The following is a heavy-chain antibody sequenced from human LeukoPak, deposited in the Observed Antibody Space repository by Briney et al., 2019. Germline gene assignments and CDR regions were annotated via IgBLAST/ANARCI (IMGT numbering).Heavy chain of an antibody. D-gene: IGHD3-3*01. J-gene: IGHJ5*02. CDR1: GFTFSSYA. CDR2: ISGSGGST. V-gene: IGHV3-23*01. CDR3: AKDHYDFWSGPVADWFDP. Sequence: GGSLRPSCAASGFTFSSYAMSWVRQAPGKGLEWVSAISGSGGSTYCADSVKGRFTISRDNSKNTLYLQMNSLRAEDTAVYYCAKDHYDFWSGPVADWFDPWGQGTLVTVSS.